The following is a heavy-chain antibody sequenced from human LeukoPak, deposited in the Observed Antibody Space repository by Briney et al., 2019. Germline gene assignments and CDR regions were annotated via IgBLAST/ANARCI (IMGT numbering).Heavy chain of an antibody. V-gene: IGHV4-31*03. CDR2: IYYSGST. J-gene: IGHJ4*02. D-gene: IGHD2-15*01. Sequence: PSETLSLTCTVSGGSISSGGYYWSWIRQHPGEGLEWIGYIYYSGSTYYNPSLKSRVTISVDTSKNQFSLKLSSVTAADTAVYYCARIFSGGGVDYWGQGTLVTVSS. CDR3: ARIFSGGGVDY. CDR1: GGSISSGGYY.